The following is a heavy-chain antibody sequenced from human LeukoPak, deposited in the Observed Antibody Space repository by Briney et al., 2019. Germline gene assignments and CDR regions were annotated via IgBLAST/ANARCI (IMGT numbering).Heavy chain of an antibody. D-gene: IGHD4-17*01. CDR1: GFTFETYW. V-gene: IGHV3-74*01. Sequence: PGGSLRLSCAASGFTFETYWMHWVRKAPGKGLEWVSCINGYGSITNHADSVKGRFTISRDNAKNILYLQMNSLRVEDTAVYYCARVPRGALAYYLDYWGQGTLVTVSS. CDR2: INGYGSIT. J-gene: IGHJ4*02. CDR3: ARVPRGALAYYLDY.